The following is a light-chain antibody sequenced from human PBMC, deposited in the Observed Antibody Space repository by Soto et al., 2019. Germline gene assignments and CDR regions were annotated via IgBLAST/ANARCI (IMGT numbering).Light chain of an antibody. CDR1: DVLANA. CDR2: GAS. J-gene: IGKJ4*01. CDR3: QQYGNWPPT. V-gene: IGKV3-15*01. Sequence: PSSVSVSPGQTAKITCSGDVLANAYPRWFQQRPGQAPTLVIYGASTRATGVPASFRGSGSGTEFTLTINGLQSEDFALYWCQQYGNWPPTFGGGTKVDIK.